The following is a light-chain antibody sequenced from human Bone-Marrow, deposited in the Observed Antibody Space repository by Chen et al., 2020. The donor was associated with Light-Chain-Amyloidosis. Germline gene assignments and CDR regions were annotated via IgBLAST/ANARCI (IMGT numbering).Light chain of an antibody. CDR3: SSFTSSSSYV. V-gene: IGLV2-14*01. J-gene: IGLJ1*01. CDR2: AVS. CDR1: SGDVGTYNY. Sequence: QSALTQTASVSGSPGQSITISCTGTSGDVGTYNYVSWYQQHPGKAPKVMIYAVSNRPSGFSNRFSGSKSGNTASLTISGLQAEDEADYYCSSFTSSSSYVFGPGTKVTVL.